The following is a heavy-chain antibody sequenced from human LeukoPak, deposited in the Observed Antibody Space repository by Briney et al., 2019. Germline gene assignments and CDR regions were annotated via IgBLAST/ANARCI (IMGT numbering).Heavy chain of an antibody. V-gene: IGHV4-61*02. CDR2: IYTSGST. J-gene: IGHJ6*03. Sequence: SETLSLTCTVSGNSISSGDNYWSWIRQPAGKGLEWIGRIYTSGSTNHNPSLKSRVTISVDTSKNQFSLKLSSVTAADTAVYYCARVVYSGYDFRGAMDVWGKGTTVTVSS. D-gene: IGHD5-12*01. CDR1: GNSISSGDNY. CDR3: ARVVYSGYDFRGAMDV.